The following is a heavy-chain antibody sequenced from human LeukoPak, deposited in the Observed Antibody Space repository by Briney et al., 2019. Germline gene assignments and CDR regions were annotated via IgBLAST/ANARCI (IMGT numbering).Heavy chain of an antibody. CDR1: GGSISSSGYY. V-gene: IGHV4-39*07. J-gene: IGHJ5*02. CDR3: ASLATIFGVPPLFDP. Sequence: SETLSLTCTVSGGSISSSGYYWGWIRQPPGKGLEWIGSIYDSGITYYNPSLKSRVTISVDTSKNQFSLKLSSVTAADTAVYYCASLATIFGVPPLFDPWGQGTLVTVSS. D-gene: IGHD3-3*01. CDR2: IYDSGIT.